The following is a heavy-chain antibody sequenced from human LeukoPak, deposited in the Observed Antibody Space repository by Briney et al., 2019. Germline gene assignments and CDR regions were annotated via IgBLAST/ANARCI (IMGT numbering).Heavy chain of an antibody. J-gene: IGHJ5*02. Sequence: PGGSLRLSCSASGFTFSSYAVHWVRQAPGKGLEYVSLINRNGGSTHYADSVKGRFTISRDNSKNTLYVQMNSLRDEDTAVYYCVKGGTYRSNWFDPWGQGTLVTVSS. CDR1: GFTFSSYA. CDR2: INRNGGST. CDR3: VKGGTYRSNWFDP. D-gene: IGHD3-16*01. V-gene: IGHV3-64*03.